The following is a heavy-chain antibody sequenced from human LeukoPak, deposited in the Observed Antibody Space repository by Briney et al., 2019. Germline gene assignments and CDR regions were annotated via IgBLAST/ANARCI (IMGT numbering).Heavy chain of an antibody. CDR2: FYYSGTT. CDR3: ARGNSFDP. Sequence: SSETLSLTCTVSGGSISSSSYYWGWIRQPPGKGLEWIGSFYYSGTTYYNPSLKSRVTISVDTSKNQFSLKLSSVTAADTAVYYCARGNSFDPWGQGTLVTVSS. V-gene: IGHV4-39*07. J-gene: IGHJ5*02. CDR1: GGSISSSSYY.